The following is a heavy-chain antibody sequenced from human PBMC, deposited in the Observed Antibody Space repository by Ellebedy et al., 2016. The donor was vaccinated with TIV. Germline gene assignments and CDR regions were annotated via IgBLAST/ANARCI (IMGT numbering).Heavy chain of an antibody. Sequence: SLKISXAASGFTFSSYGMHWVRQAPGKGLEWVAVIWYDGSNKYYADSVKGRFTISRDNSKNTLYLQMNSLRDEDTAVYYCARAHVTTGWDYYYYGMDVWGQGTTVTVSS. J-gene: IGHJ6*02. CDR1: GFTFSSYG. V-gene: IGHV3-33*01. CDR2: IWYDGSNK. D-gene: IGHD1-1*01. CDR3: ARAHVTTGWDYYYYGMDV.